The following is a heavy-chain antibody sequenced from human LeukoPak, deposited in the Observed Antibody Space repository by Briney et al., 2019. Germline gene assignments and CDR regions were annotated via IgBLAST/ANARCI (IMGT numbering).Heavy chain of an antibody. V-gene: IGHV1-69*04. Sequence: SVKVSCKASGGTFSSYAISWVRQAPGQGLEWMGRIIPILGIANYAQKFQGRVTITADKSTSTAYMELSSLRSEDTAVYYCARGLTMVRGVPDYWGQGTLVTVSS. CDR1: GGTFSSYA. D-gene: IGHD3-10*01. CDR3: ARGLTMVRGVPDY. CDR2: IIPILGIA. J-gene: IGHJ4*02.